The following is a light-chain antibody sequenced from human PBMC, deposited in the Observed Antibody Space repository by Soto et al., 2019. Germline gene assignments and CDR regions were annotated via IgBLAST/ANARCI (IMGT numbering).Light chain of an antibody. Sequence: DIQMTQSPSTLSASVGDRFTITCRASHSIDDWLAWYQHKPGKAPNILIYKASILVSGVPSRFSGSGSGTEFTLTIRSLQPDDFATYYCQHYDKYSWAFGQGTKLEIK. CDR2: KAS. V-gene: IGKV1-5*03. CDR1: HSIDDW. CDR3: QHYDKYSWA. J-gene: IGKJ1*01.